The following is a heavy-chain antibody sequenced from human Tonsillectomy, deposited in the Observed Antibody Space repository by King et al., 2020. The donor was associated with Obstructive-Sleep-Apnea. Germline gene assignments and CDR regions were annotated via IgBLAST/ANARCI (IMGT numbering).Heavy chain of an antibody. CDR1: GFSFTNYW. V-gene: IGHV3-7*03. Sequence: VQLVESGGGLVQPGGSLRLSCAASGFSFTNYWMSWVRQAPGKGLEYVANIKEDGSEKYSVDSVKGRFTISRDNAKNSLYLQLNSLRAEDTAVYYCARVCLGRVDYYDSSGYYGCHYGMDVWGQGTTVTVSS. CDR3: ARVCLGRVDYYDSSGYYGCHYGMDV. J-gene: IGHJ6*02. D-gene: IGHD3-22*01. CDR2: IKEDGSEK.